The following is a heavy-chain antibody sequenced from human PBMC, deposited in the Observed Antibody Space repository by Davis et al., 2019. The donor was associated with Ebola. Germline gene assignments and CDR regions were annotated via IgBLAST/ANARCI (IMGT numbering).Heavy chain of an antibody. CDR1: GGSFSGYY. V-gene: IGHV4-34*01. CDR2: INHSGST. J-gene: IGHJ4*02. D-gene: IGHD3-22*01. Sequence: SETLSLTCAAYGGSFSGYYWSWIRKPPGKGLEWIGEINHSGSTNYKPSLKSRVTISVDTSKNQFSLKLSSVTAAETAVYYCSRGRSMYYYDSSGYYGRRSSYFDYWGQGTLVTVSS. CDR3: SRGRSMYYYDSSGYYGRRSSYFDY.